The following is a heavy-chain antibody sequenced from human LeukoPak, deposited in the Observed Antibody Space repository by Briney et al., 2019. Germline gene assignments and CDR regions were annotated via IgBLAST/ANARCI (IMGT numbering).Heavy chain of an antibody. CDR1: GGSISSSYYY. J-gene: IGHJ4*02. Sequence: PSETLSLTCTVSGGSISSSYYYWGWIREPPGKGLEWFGSIYYSGSTYYNPSLKSRVTISVDTSKNQFSLKLSSVTAADTAVYYCARHRRDDYFDYWDQGTLVTVSS. CDR3: ARHRRDDYFDY. V-gene: IGHV4-39*01. D-gene: IGHD2-21*01. CDR2: IYYSGST.